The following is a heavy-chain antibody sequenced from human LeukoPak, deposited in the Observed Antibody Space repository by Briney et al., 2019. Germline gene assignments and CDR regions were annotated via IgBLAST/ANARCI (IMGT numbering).Heavy chain of an antibody. V-gene: IGHV3-33*01. Sequence: GGSLRLSCAASGFTFSSYGMHWVRQAPGKGLEWVAVIWYDGSNKYYADSVKGRFTISRDNSKNTLCLQMNSLRAEDTAVYYCARDGGIVVVPAANGGVDYWGQGTLVTVSS. CDR1: GFTFSSYG. CDR2: IWYDGSNK. D-gene: IGHD2-2*01. J-gene: IGHJ4*02. CDR3: ARDGGIVVVPAANGGVDY.